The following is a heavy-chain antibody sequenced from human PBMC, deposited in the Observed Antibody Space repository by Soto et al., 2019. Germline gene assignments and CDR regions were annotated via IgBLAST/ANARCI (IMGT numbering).Heavy chain of an antibody. CDR3: TRGYGDYVRDY. V-gene: IGHV3-73*01. Sequence: EVQLVESGGGLVQPGESLKLSCAVSGFTFSGSAMHWVRQASGKGLEWVGRIRSKANNYATAYAASVKGRFTISRDDSKNTVYLQMNSRKSEDTAVYYCTRGYGDYVRDYWGQGTLVTVSS. D-gene: IGHD4-17*01. CDR2: IRSKANNYAT. CDR1: GFTFSGSA. J-gene: IGHJ4*02.